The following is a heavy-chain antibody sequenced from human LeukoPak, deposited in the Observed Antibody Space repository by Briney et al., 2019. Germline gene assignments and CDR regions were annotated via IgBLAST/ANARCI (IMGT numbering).Heavy chain of an antibody. D-gene: IGHD3-22*01. CDR1: GFTFSSYE. CDR2: ISSGGGTI. J-gene: IGHJ3*02. V-gene: IGHV3-48*03. Sequence: GGSLRLSCAASGFTFSSYEMDCVRQAPGKGLEWVAYISSGGGTIYYADSVRGRFTISRDNAKNSLYLQMNSLRAEDTAVYYCAKEFTPESSGFDAFDIWGQGTTVTVSS. CDR3: AKEFTPESSGFDAFDI.